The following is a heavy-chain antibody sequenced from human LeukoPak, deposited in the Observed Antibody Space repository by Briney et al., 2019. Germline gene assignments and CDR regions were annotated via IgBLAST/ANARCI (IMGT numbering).Heavy chain of an antibody. CDR2: ISSSGSTI. D-gene: IGHD6-19*01. Sequence: GGSLRLSCAASGFTFNDYYMSWIRQAPGKGLEWVSYISSSGSTIYYADSVKGRFTISRDNAKNSLYLQMNSLRAEDTAVYYCASAQENYFQYSSGWKYYFDYWGQGTLVTVSS. CDR1: GFTFNDYY. J-gene: IGHJ4*02. CDR3: ASAQENYFQYSSGWKYYFDY. V-gene: IGHV3-11*01.